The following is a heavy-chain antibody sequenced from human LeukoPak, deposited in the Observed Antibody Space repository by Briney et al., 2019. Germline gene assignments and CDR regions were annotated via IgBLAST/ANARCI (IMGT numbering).Heavy chain of an antibody. CDR3: AKGRTDYYDSSGFTFDP. Sequence: GRSLRLSCAASGFTFDDYAMHWVRQVPGKGLEWVSGISWNSGSIGYADSVKGRFTISRDNAKNSLYLQMNSLRAEDTALYYCAKGRTDYYDSSGFTFDPWGQGTLVTVSS. D-gene: IGHD3-22*01. V-gene: IGHV3-9*01. CDR1: GFTFDDYA. J-gene: IGHJ5*02. CDR2: ISWNSGSI.